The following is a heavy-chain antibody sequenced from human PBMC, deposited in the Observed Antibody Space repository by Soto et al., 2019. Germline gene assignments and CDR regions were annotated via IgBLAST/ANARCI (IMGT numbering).Heavy chain of an antibody. D-gene: IGHD3-10*01. Sequence: KPSETLSLTCSVSGGSISSYYWSWIRQPPGKGLEWIGYIYYSGSTNYNPSLKSRVTISVDTSKNQFSLKLSSVTAADTAVYYCARELFGRSVWLAPWGQGTLVTVSS. V-gene: IGHV4-59*01. CDR1: GGSISSYY. CDR3: ARELFGRSVWLAP. J-gene: IGHJ5*02. CDR2: IYYSGST.